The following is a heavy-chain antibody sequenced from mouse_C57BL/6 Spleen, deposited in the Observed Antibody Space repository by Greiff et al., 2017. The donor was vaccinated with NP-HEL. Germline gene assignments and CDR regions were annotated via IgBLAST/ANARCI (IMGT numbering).Heavy chain of an antibody. V-gene: IGHV1-7*01. Sequence: VQRVESGAELAKPGASVKLSCKASGYTFTSYWMHWVKQRPGQGLEWIGYINPSSGYTKYNQKFKDKATLTADKSSSTAYMQLSSLTYEDSAVYYCARGDYHRDYYAMDYWGQGTSVTVSS. CDR3: ARGDYHRDYYAMDY. CDR2: INPSSGYT. CDR1: GYTFTSYW. J-gene: IGHJ4*01. D-gene: IGHD2-4*01.